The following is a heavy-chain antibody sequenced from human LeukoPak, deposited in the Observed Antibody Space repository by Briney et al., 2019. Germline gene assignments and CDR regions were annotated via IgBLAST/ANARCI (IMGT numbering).Heavy chain of an antibody. V-gene: IGHV4-30-2*01. CDR2: IYHSGST. CDR3: ARGYDSSGYYLFDY. CDR1: GGSISSGGYS. Sequence: PSETLSLTCAVSGGSISSGGYSWSWIRQPPGKGLEWIGYIYHSGSTYYNPSLKSRATISVDRSKNQFSLKLSSVTAADTAVYYCARGYDSSGYYLFDYWGQGTLVTVSS. J-gene: IGHJ4*02. D-gene: IGHD3-22*01.